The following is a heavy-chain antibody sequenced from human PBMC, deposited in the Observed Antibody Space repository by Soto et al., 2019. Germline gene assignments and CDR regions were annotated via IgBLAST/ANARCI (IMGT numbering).Heavy chain of an antibody. J-gene: IGHJ4*02. Sequence: GASVKVSCKASGYTFTSYGISWVRQAPGQGLEWMGWISAYNGNTNYAQKLQGRVTMTTDTSTSTAYMELRSLRSDDTAVYYCARARGALLWFGDSLGYFDYWCQGTLVTVSS. CDR1: GYTFTSYG. CDR3: ARARGALLWFGDSLGYFDY. D-gene: IGHD3-10*01. V-gene: IGHV1-18*01. CDR2: ISAYNGNT.